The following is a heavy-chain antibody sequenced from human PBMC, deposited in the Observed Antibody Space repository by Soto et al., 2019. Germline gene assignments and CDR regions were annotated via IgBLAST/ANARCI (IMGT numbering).Heavy chain of an antibody. CDR2: IIPIFGTA. CDR3: ARDRVAAAQGYGMDV. V-gene: IGHV1-69*13. CDR1: GGTFSSYA. D-gene: IGHD6-13*01. Sequence: SVKVSCKASGGTFSSYAISWVRQAPGQGLEWMGGIIPIFGTANHAQKFQGRVTITADESTSTAYMELSSLRSEDTAVYYCARDRVAAAQGYGMDVWGQGTTVTVSS. J-gene: IGHJ6*02.